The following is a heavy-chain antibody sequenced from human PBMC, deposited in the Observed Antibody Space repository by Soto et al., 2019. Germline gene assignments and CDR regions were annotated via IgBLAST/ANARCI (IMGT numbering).Heavy chain of an antibody. CDR3: ARDVPLNYYDGTFSYYAMDV. CDR1: VGTFSSHA. Sequence: SVKVSCKASVGTFSSHAISWVRQAPGQGLEWMGGIIPFFKAANYAQKFQGRVTITADDSTSTAYMDLYSLRSEDTAVYYCARDVPLNYYDGTFSYYAMDVWGRGTTVTVSS. CDR2: IIPFFKAA. J-gene: IGHJ6*02. V-gene: IGHV1-69*13. D-gene: IGHD3-16*01.